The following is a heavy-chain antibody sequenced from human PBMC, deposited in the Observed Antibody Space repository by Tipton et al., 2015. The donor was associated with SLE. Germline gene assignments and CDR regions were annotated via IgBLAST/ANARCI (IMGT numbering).Heavy chain of an antibody. CDR2: ISWNSGTI. J-gene: IGHJ4*02. V-gene: IGHV3-9*01. D-gene: IGHD3-10*01. CDR3: ARDYLGILDY. CDR1: GFTFDNYA. Sequence: SLRLSCAASGFTFDNYAMHWVRQAPGKGLEWVSGISWNSGTIDYADSVKGRFTISRDNAENSLYLQMNSLRADDTAVYYCARDYLGILDYWGQGTLVTVSS.